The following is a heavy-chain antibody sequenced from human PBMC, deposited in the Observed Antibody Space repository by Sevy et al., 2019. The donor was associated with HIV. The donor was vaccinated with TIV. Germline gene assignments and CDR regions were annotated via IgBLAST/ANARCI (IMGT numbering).Heavy chain of an antibody. Sequence: GGSLRLSCAASGFTFEYAWMSWVRQAPGKGLEWVGRIKSQRDGGTPEYSASLKGRFTISRDDSKDTLHLQINSLKTEDTAVYYCISQMTSEDYFHSWGQGTLVTVSS. CDR2: IKSQRDGGTP. J-gene: IGHJ4*02. V-gene: IGHV3-15*01. D-gene: IGHD3-3*02. CDR3: ISQMTSEDYFHS. CDR1: GFTFEYAW.